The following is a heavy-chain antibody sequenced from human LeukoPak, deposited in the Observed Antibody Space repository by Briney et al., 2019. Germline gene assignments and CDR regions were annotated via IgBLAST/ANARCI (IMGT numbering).Heavy chain of an antibody. V-gene: IGHV3-48*04. CDR1: GFTSSRYS. J-gene: IGHJ4*02. CDR3: ARGDGDDNWLIDY. Sequence: GGSLRLSCTTPGFTSSRYSMNWVRQAPGKGLEWISYISSSSSNIQYADSVKGRFTISRDNARNSLYLQMNNLRAEDTAVYHCARGDGDDNWLIDYWGQGTLVTVSS. CDR2: ISSSSSNI. D-gene: IGHD1-1*01.